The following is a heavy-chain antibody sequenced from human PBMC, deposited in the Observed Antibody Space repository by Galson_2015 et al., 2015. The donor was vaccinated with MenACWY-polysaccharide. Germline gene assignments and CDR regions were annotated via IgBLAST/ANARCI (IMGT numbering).Heavy chain of an antibody. Sequence: SLRLSCAASGFAFSTFNMNWVRQAPGKGLEWVSSISSGSGNIYYADYVKGRFTISRDNAKSLLYLQMNSLRDEDTAVYYCARGDSMDYWGQGTLATVSS. J-gene: IGHJ4*02. D-gene: IGHD2/OR15-2a*01. CDR2: ISSGSGNI. CDR1: GFAFSTFN. V-gene: IGHV3-48*02. CDR3: ARGDSMDY.